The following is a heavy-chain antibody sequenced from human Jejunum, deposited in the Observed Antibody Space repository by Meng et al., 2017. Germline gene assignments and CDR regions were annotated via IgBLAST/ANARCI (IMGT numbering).Heavy chain of an antibody. CDR2: VNSNTGVT. J-gene: IGHJ4*02. Sequence: ASVKVSCKASGYTFTDYNTQWVRQAPGQGLEWLGYVNSNTGVTEYAQRLLGRVTLTRDTSVNTAYLELRSLTSDDTAVYFCARDVTGDGLINIDHWGQGTLVTVSS. CDR3: ARDVTGDGLINIDH. CDR1: GYTFTDYN. V-gene: IGHV1-2*02. D-gene: IGHD7-27*01.